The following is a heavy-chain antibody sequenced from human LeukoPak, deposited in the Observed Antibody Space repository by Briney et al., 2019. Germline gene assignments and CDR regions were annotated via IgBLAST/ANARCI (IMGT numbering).Heavy chain of an antibody. J-gene: IGHJ1*01. CDR2: ISYDGSNK. D-gene: IGHD6-13*01. V-gene: IGHV3-30-3*01. CDR3: ARDRMAAAGGGYFQH. Sequence: GGSLRLSCAASGFTFSSYATHWVRQAPGKGLEWVAVISYDGSNKYYADSVKGRFTISRDNSKNTLYLQMNSLRAEDTAVYYCARDRMAAAGGGYFQHWGQGTLVTVSS. CDR1: GFTFSSYA.